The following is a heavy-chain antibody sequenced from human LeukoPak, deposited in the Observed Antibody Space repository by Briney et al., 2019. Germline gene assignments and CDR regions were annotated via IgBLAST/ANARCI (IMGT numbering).Heavy chain of an antibody. J-gene: IGHJ4*02. CDR2: ISWNSGSI. Sequence: GGSLRLSCAASGFTFDDYAMHWVRHAPGKGLEWVSGISWNSGSIGYADSVKGRFTISRDNAKNSLYLQMNSLRAEDTALYYCAKDKAALYYFDYWGQGTLVTVSS. D-gene: IGHD6-25*01. V-gene: IGHV3-9*01. CDR1: GFTFDDYA. CDR3: AKDKAALYYFDY.